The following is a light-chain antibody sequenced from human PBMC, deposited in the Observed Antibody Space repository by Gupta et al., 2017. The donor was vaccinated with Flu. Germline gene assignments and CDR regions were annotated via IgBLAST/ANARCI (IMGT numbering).Light chain of an antibody. J-gene: IGLJ3*02. V-gene: IGLV1-51*02. Sequence: QSVLTQPPSVSAAPGQKVTISCSGSGSNIGNNYVSWYQQLPGAAPRLLIFENNKRPSEIPDRFSGSKSGTSATLGITGLQTGDEASYYCGTWDGSLRTEVFGGGTKLTV. CDR1: GSNIGNNY. CDR2: ENN. CDR3: GTWDGSLRTEV.